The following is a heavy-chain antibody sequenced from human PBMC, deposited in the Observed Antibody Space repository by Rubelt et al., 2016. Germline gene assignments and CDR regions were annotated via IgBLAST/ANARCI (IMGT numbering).Heavy chain of an antibody. D-gene: IGHD1-1*01. Sequence: VRPGGSLRLSCAASGFTFGGYSMNWLRQAPGKGLEWVSYISSSSSLIYYADSVKGRFTISRDNAKNSLYLQMNSLRAADTAVYYCARDDEDSARRYGMDVWGQGTTVTVSS. CDR1: GFTFGGYS. V-gene: IGHV3-48*04. CDR3: ARDDEDSARRYGMDV. J-gene: IGHJ6*02. CDR2: ISSSSSLI.